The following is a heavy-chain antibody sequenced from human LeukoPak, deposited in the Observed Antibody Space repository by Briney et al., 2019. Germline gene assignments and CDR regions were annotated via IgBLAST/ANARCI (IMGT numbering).Heavy chain of an antibody. CDR2: IYSGGSA. CDR1: GFIVSRKY. CDR3: AKMSNYYNSPGYYAFDI. V-gene: IGHV3-66*01. D-gene: IGHD3-22*01. J-gene: IGHJ3*02. Sequence: PGGSLRLSCAASGFIVSRKYMSWVRQAPGKGLEWVSVIYSGGSADYADSVKGRFTISRDNSKNTLHLQMKSLRAEDTAVYYCAKMSNYYNSPGYYAFDIWGQGAMVTASS.